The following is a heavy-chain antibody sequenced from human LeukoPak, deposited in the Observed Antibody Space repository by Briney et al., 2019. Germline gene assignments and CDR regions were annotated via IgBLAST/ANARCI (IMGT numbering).Heavy chain of an antibody. J-gene: IGHJ3*02. D-gene: IGHD2-2*01. V-gene: IGHV3-48*04. CDR1: GFTFSSYS. Sequence: HPGGSLRLSCAASGFTFSSYSMNWVRQAPGKGLEWVSYISSSSSTIYYADSVKGRFTISRDNAKNSLYLQMNSLRAEDTAVYYCAKDGGYCSSTSCYAEYAFDIWGQGTMVTVSS. CDR2: ISSSSSTI. CDR3: AKDGGYCSSTSCYAEYAFDI.